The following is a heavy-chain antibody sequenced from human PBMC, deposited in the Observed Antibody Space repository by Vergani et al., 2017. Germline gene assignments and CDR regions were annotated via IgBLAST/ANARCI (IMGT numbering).Heavy chain of an antibody. CDR2: IIPIFGTA. J-gene: IGHJ6*03. Sequence: QVQLVQSGAEVKKPGSSVKVSCKASGGTFSSYAISWVRQAPGQGLEWMGGIIPIFGTANYAQKFQGRVTINADESTSTAYMELSSLRSEDTAVYYCARDMGLEMATIKDYYYYYMDVWGKGTTVTVSS. V-gene: IGHV1-69*01. D-gene: IGHD5-24*01. CDR1: GGTFSSYA. CDR3: ARDMGLEMATIKDYYYYYMDV.